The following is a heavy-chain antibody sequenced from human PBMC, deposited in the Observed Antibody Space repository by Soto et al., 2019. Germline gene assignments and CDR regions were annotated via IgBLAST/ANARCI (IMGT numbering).Heavy chain of an antibody. J-gene: IGHJ2*01. Sequence: EVQLLESGGGLVQPGGSLRLSCAASGFTFNNFVMGWVRQAPGKGLEWVSAIGGTSGSTYYADSVKGRFAISRDNSKNTLYLQLNSLRADDTAIYYCVKRRGDWYFDLWGRGTLVTVSS. D-gene: IGHD1-26*01. V-gene: IGHV3-23*01. CDR1: GFTFNNFV. CDR2: IGGTSGST. CDR3: VKRRGDWYFDL.